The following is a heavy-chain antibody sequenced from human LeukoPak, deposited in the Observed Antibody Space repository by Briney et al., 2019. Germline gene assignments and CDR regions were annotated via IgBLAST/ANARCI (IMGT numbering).Heavy chain of an antibody. J-gene: IGHJ4*02. D-gene: IGHD2-2*01. CDR3: AKAQIPNCSSTSCYFFDY. V-gene: IGHV3-23*01. Sequence: GGSLRLSCAASGFTFSSYAMSWVRQAPGKGLEWVSAISGSGGSTYYADSVKGRFTISRDNSKTTLYLQMNSLRAEDTAVYYCAKAQIPNCSSTSCYFFDYWGQGTLVTVSS. CDR1: GFTFSSYA. CDR2: ISGSGGST.